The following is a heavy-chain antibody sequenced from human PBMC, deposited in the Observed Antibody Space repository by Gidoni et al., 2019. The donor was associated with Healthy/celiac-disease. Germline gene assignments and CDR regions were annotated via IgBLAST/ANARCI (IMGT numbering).Heavy chain of an antibody. D-gene: IGHD2-2*01. CDR2: IYYRGST. CDR3: AREAVVPAAMIDY. J-gene: IGHJ4*02. Sequence: QLQLQESGPGLVKPSETLSLTCTVSGGPISSSSSYWGWIRQPPGKGLEVIGSIYYRGSTYHNPSLKSRVTISVDTSKNQFSLKRSSVTAADTAVYYCAREAVVPAAMIDYGGQGTLVTVSS. V-gene: IGHV4-39*02. CDR1: GGPISSSSSY.